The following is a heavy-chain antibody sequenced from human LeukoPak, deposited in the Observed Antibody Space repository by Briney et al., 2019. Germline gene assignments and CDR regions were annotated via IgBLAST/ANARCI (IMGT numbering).Heavy chain of an antibody. CDR1: GGSFSGYY. Sequence: SETLSLTCAVYGGSFSGYYWSWIRQPPGKGLEWIGEINHSGSTNYNPSLKSRVTISVDTSKNQFSLKLSSVTAADTAVYYCARDLSVVTGTTFFNVGWFDPWGQGTLVTVSS. CDR3: ARDLSVVTGTTFFNVGWFDP. V-gene: IGHV4-34*01. CDR2: INHSGST. D-gene: IGHD1-20*01. J-gene: IGHJ5*02.